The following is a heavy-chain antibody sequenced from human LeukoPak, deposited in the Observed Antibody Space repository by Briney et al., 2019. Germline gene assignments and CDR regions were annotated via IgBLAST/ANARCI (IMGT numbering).Heavy chain of an antibody. CDR1: GFTFSGSA. Sequence: GGSLRLSCAASGFTFSGSAMHWVRQASGKGLEWVGRIRSKANGYATAYAASVKGRFTISRDDSKNTAYLQMNSLKTEDTAVYYCTRPPYYYDSSAWGQGTLVTVSS. CDR2: IRSKANGYAT. D-gene: IGHD3-22*01. J-gene: IGHJ4*02. CDR3: TRPPYYYDSSA. V-gene: IGHV3-73*01.